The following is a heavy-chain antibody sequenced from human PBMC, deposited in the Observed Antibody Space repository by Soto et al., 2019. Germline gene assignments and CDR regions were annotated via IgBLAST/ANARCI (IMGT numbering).Heavy chain of an antibody. J-gene: IGHJ6*02. CDR2: INSDGSST. Sequence: LRLSCAASGFTFSSYWMHWVRQAPGKGLVWVSRINSDGSSTSYADSVKGRFTISRDNAKNTLYLQMNSLRAEDTAVYYCARSLSRSGYYTGPWYYYYGMDVWGQGTTVTVSS. CDR1: GFTFSSYW. CDR3: ARSLSRSGYYTGPWYYYYGMDV. D-gene: IGHD3-3*01. V-gene: IGHV3-74*01.